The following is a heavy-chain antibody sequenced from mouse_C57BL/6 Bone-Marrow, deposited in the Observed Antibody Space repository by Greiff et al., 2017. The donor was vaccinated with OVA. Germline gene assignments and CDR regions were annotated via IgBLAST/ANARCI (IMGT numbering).Heavy chain of an antibody. CDR3: TTNGYYTYYFDY. CDR2: IDPENGDT. Sequence: EVQLQQSGAELVRPGASVKLSCTASGFNIKDDYMNWVKQRPEQGLEWIGRIDPENGDTEYASKFQGKATITADTSSNTAYLQLSSLTSEDTAVYYCTTNGYYTYYFDYWGQGTTLTVSS. V-gene: IGHV14-4*01. D-gene: IGHD2-3*01. CDR1: GFNIKDDY. J-gene: IGHJ2*01.